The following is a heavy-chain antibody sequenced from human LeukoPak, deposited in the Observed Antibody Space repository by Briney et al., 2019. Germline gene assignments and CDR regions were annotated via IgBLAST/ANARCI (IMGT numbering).Heavy chain of an antibody. CDR2: IYHSGST. D-gene: IGHD5-18*01. J-gene: IGHJ4*02. V-gene: IGHV4-4*02. CDR3: ARLMLGYSYGFDY. Sequence: PSGTLSLTCAVSAGSISSSNWWSWVRQPPGKGLEWIGEIYHSGSTNYNPSLKSRVTISVDKSKNQFSLKLNSVTAADTAVYYCARLMLGYSYGFDYWGQGTLVTVSS. CDR1: AGSISSSNW.